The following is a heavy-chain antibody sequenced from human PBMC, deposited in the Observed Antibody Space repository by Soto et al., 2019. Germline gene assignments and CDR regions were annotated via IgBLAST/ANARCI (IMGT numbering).Heavy chain of an antibody. D-gene: IGHD2-15*01. CDR1: GGAFSSYA. V-gene: IGHV1-69*12. CDR3: ASALGYCSGGSCYTEYFYGMDV. CDR2: IIPIFATA. J-gene: IGHJ6*02. Sequence: QVQLVQSGAEVKKPGSSVKVSCKGSGGAFSSYAISWVRQAPGQGLEWMGGIIPIFATANYAQKFQGRVTITAAESTSTAYMELSSLRSEDTAVYYCASALGYCSGGSCYTEYFYGMDVWGQGTTVTVSS.